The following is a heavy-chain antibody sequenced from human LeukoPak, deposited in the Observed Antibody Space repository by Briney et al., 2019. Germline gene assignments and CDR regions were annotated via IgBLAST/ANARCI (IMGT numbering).Heavy chain of an antibody. Sequence: GGSLRLSCAASGFTFSSYWMNWVRQAPGKGLEWVSAVSDSGQSTYYADSVKGRFTVSRDNSQNTVYLQMNSLGVEDTAVYYCARDLTFTYAWGQGTLVTASS. CDR2: VSDSGQST. CDR1: GFTFSSYW. V-gene: IGHV3-23*01. D-gene: IGHD3-16*01. CDR3: ARDLTFTYA. J-gene: IGHJ5*02.